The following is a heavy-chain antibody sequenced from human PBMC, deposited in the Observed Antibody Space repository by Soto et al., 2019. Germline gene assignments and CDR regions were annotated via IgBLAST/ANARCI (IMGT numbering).Heavy chain of an antibody. CDR3: VSDSHGDY. CDR1: GFTFSNYW. CDR2: IDHDGPT. J-gene: IGHJ4*02. Sequence: EVQLVESGGGLVQPGGSLRLSCAGSGFTFSNYWMHWVRQAPGKGLEWVSRIDHDGPTDYADSVRGRFTISRDNAENTLYLQMTSLRPEDTAVYYSVSDSHGDYWGQGTLVTVSS. V-gene: IGHV3-74*01.